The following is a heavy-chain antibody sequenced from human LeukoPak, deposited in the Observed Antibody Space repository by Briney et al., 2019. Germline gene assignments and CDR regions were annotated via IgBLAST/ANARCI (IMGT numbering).Heavy chain of an antibody. CDR1: GYTLTELS. CDR3: ATAFYSQIGLRYYYYMDV. D-gene: IGHD2-15*01. J-gene: IGHJ6*03. V-gene: IGHV1-24*01. Sequence: ASVKVSCKVSGYTLTELSMHWVRQAPGKGLEWMGGFDPEDGETIYAQKFQGRVTMTEDTSTDTAYMELSSLRSEDTAVYYCATAFYSQIGLRYYYYMDVWGKGTTVTVSS. CDR2: FDPEDGET.